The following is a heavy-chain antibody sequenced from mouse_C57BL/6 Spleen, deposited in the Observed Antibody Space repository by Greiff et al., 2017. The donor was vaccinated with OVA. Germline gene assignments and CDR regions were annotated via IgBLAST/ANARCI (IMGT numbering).Heavy chain of an antibody. CDR2: INPGSGGT. D-gene: IGHD2-4*01. J-gene: IGHJ2*01. CDR3: ARNYDYAFDD. Sequence: QVQLQQSGAELVRPGTSVKVSCKASGYAFTNYLIEWVKQRPGQGLEWIGVINPGSGGTNYNEKFKGKATLTADKSSSTAYMQLSSLTSEDSAVYFCARNYDYAFDDWGQGTTLTVSS. V-gene: IGHV1-54*01. CDR1: GYAFTNYL.